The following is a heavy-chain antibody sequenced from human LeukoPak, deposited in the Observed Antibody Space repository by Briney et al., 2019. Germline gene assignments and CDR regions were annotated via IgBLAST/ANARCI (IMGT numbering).Heavy chain of an antibody. CDR2: INHSGRT. J-gene: IGHJ6*03. CDR1: GGSFSVSGYF. Sequence: EPSETLSLTCAVYGGSFSVSGYFWSWIRQPPGKGLEWIGEINHSGRTNYNPSLKSRVTLSIDTSKRQFSLKMTSMTAADTAIYYCARGPYYDFWSGHYTNYYMDVWGKGTTVAVSS. V-gene: IGHV4-34*01. D-gene: IGHD3-3*01. CDR3: ARGPYYDFWSGHYTNYYMDV.